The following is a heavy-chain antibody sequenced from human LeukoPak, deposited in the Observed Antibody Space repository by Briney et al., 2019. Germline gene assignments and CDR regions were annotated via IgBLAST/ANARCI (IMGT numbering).Heavy chain of an antibody. V-gene: IGHV3-30*03. CDR1: GFIFSSYG. Sequence: PGGSLRLSCAASGFIFSSYGMHWVRQAPGKGLEWVAVISYDGSNKYYADSVKGRFTISRDNSKNTLYLQMNSLRAEDTAVYYCARATYGAGYFDYWGQGTLVTVSS. J-gene: IGHJ4*02. CDR3: ARATYGAGYFDY. D-gene: IGHD4-17*01. CDR2: ISYDGSNK.